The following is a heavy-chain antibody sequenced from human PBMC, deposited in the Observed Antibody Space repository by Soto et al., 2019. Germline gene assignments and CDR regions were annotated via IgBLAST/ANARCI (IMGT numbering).Heavy chain of an antibody. Sequence: QVQLVQSGAEVKKPGSSVKVSCKASGGTFSSYTISWVRQAPGQGLEWMGRIIPILGIANYAQKFQGRVTITADKSTSTAYMELSSLRSEDTAVYYCARVIGGSSSSYIDYWGQGTLVTVSS. CDR3: ARVIGGSSSSYIDY. V-gene: IGHV1-69*02. CDR2: IIPILGIA. CDR1: GGTFSSYT. J-gene: IGHJ4*02. D-gene: IGHD6-13*01.